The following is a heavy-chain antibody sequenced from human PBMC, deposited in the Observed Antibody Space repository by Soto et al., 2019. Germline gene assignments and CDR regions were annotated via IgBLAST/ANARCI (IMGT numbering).Heavy chain of an antibody. V-gene: IGHV1-3*01. J-gene: IGHJ4*02. Sequence: GASVKVSCKASGYTFTSYAMHWVRQAPGQRLEWMGWINAGNGNTKYSQKFQGRVTITRDTSASTAYMELSSLRSEDTAVYYCARDPGGWLRFGEFYWGQGTLVTVSS. CDR1: GYTFTSYA. D-gene: IGHD5-12*01. CDR3: ARDPGGWLRFGEFY. CDR2: INAGNGNT.